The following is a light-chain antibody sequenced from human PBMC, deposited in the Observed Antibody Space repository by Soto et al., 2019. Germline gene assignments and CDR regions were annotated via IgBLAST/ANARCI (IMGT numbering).Light chain of an antibody. CDR3: CSYAGSSPLYV. J-gene: IGLJ1*01. CDR1: SSHIGSSNL. Sequence: ALTXPASVSGSPGQSITISCTASSSHIGSSNLVSWYQHHSGKAPKLIIYEGNKRPSGVSNRFSGSKSGKTASLTISGLQAEDEGTYYCCSYAGSSPLYVFGTGTKVTVL. V-gene: IGLV2-23*01. CDR2: EGN.